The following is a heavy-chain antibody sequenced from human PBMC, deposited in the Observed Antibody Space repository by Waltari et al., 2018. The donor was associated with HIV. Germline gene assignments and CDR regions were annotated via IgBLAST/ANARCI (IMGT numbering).Heavy chain of an antibody. J-gene: IGHJ4*02. CDR1: GGSIKSSKW. V-gene: IGHV4-4*02. D-gene: IGHD4-17*01. CDR2: IPHSGNV. CDR3: ARLRDYGDYGHYDF. Sequence: QVQLQESGPGLVRPSGTLFLTCGVTGGSIKSSKWWGWVRQPPGKGLEWIGDIPHSGNVNYKLSLKSRVACSVDRSKNHFSLNLTSVTTADTATYFCARLRDYGDYGHYDFWGRGTLVVVSP.